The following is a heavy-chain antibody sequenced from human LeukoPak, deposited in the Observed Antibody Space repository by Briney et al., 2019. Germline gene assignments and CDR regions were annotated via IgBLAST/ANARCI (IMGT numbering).Heavy chain of an antibody. CDR2: ISSSGSTI. CDR3: ARDLVGGSGSS. J-gene: IGHJ5*02. CDR1: GFTFSSYE. D-gene: IGHD3-10*01. V-gene: IGHV3-48*03. Sequence: GGSLRLSCAASGFTFSSYEMNWVRQAPGKGLEWASYISSSGSTIYYADSVKGRFTISRDNAKNSPYLQMNSLRAEDTAVYYCARDLVGGSGSSWGQGTLVTVSS.